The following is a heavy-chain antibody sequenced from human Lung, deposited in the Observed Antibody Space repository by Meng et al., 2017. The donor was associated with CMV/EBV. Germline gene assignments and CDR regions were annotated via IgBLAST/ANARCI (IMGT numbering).Heavy chain of an antibody. CDR3: ARDGSLGYFDY. CDR1: GGSISSYY. Sequence: GSXRLSCTVSGGSISSYYWSWIRQPPGKGLEWIGYIYYSGSTNYNPSLKSRVTISVDTSKNQFSLKLSSVTAADTAVYYCARDGSLGYFDYWGQGTLVTVSS. D-gene: IGHD5-12*01. J-gene: IGHJ4*02. V-gene: IGHV4-59*01. CDR2: IYYSGST.